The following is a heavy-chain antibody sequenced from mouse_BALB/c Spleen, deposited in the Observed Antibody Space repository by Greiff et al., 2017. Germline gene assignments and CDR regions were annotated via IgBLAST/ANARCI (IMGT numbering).Heavy chain of an antibody. V-gene: IGHV1-4*02. Sequence: QVQLKESAAELARPGASVKMSCKASGYTFTSYTMHWVKQRPGQGLEWIGYINPSSGYTEYNQKFKDKTTLTADKSSSTAYMQLSSLTSEDSAVYYCARGQYGNYFWYFDVWGAGTTVTVSS. J-gene: IGHJ1*01. D-gene: IGHD2-10*02. CDR2: INPSSGYT. CDR3: ARGQYGNYFWYFDV. CDR1: GYTFTSYT.